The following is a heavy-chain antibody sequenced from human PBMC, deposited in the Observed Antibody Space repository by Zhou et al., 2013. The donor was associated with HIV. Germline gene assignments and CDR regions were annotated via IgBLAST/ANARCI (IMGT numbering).Heavy chain of an antibody. V-gene: IGHV1-8*02. CDR1: GYTFTGYY. J-gene: IGHJ3*02. D-gene: IGHD2-15*01. CDR3: ARVGLGSLDI. Sequence: QVQLVQSGAEVKKPGASVKVSCKASGYTFTGYYMHWVRQAPGQGLEWMGWINPNSGNTGYAQKFQGRVTMTRNTSIGTAYMELSSLRSEDTAVYYCARVGLGSLDIWGQGTMVTVSS. CDR2: INPNSGNT.